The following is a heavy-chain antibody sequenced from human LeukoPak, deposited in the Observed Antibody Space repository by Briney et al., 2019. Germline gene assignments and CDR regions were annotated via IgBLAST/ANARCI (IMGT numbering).Heavy chain of an antibody. D-gene: IGHD6-19*01. CDR1: GFTFDDYA. J-gene: IGHJ4*02. V-gene: IGHV3-9*01. CDR2: ISWNSGSI. CDR3: ARGRGLGELAVASFDS. Sequence: GGSLRLSCAASGFTFDDYAMHWVRQAPGKGLEWVSGISWNSGSIGYADSVKGRFTISRDNAKNMLYLQMNSLRAEDTAVYYCARGRGLGELAVASFDSWGQGILVTVSS.